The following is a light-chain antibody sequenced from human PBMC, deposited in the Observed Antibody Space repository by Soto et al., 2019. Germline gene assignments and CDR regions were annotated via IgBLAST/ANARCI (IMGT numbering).Light chain of an antibody. Sequence: SYELTQPPSVSVAPGQTASITCGGNNIGSKSVHWYQQRPGQAPVLVVYDDSDLPSGITERFSGSNSGNTATLTISRVEAGDEADYYCQVWDISSDPNYVFGTGTKLTVL. J-gene: IGLJ1*01. CDR2: DDS. CDR1: NIGSKS. V-gene: IGLV3-21*02. CDR3: QVWDISSDPNYV.